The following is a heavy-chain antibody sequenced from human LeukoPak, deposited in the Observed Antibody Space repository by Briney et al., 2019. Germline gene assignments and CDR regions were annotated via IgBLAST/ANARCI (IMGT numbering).Heavy chain of an antibody. CDR2: ISYDGSNK. V-gene: IGHV3-30*18. J-gene: IGHJ4*02. D-gene: IGHD3-22*01. CDR3: AKSDNYCDSSGLDY. CDR1: GFTFSRYG. Sequence: PGRSLRLSCAASGFTFSRYGMHWVRQAPGKGLEWVAVISYDGSNKYYADSVKGRFTISRDNSKNTLYLQMNSLRAEDTAVYYCAKSDNYCDSSGLDYWGQGTLVTVSS.